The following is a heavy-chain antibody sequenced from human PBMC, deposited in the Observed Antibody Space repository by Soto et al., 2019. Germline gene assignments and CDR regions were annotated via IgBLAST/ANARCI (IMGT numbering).Heavy chain of an antibody. Sequence: SETLSLTCAVYGGSFSGYYWTWIRQPPGTGLEWIGEINHSVSTNYNPSLKSRVTILVDTSKNQFSLKLTSVTAADTAVYYCARDKITGLFDYWGQGTLVTVSS. CDR2: INHSVST. CDR1: GGSFSGYY. CDR3: ARDKITGLFDY. J-gene: IGHJ4*02. D-gene: IGHD2-8*02. V-gene: IGHV4-34*01.